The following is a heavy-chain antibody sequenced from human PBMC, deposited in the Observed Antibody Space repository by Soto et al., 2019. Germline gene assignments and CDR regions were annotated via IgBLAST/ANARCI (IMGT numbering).Heavy chain of an antibody. Sequence: QVQLVQSGAEVKKPGASVKVSCKASGYTFTGYYMHWVRQAPGQGLEWMGWINPNSGGTNYAQTFQGWVTMTSDTSISTAYLGLSRLRSDDTAVYYCAMGADSSSWDGIHYYYYYMDVWGKGTTVTVSS. CDR1: GYTFTGYY. D-gene: IGHD6-13*01. V-gene: IGHV1-2*04. J-gene: IGHJ6*03. CDR2: INPNSGGT. CDR3: AMGADSSSWDGIHYYYYYMDV.